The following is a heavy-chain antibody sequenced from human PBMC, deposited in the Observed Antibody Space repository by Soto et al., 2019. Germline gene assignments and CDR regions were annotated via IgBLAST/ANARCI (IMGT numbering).Heavy chain of an antibody. CDR2: IDPSDSYT. J-gene: IGHJ6*02. CDR1: GYSFTSYW. Sequence: PGESLKISCKGSGYSFTSYWISWVRQMPGKGLEWMGRIDPSDSYTNYSPSFQGHVTISADKSISTACLQWSSLKASDTAMYYCATTTVTTLRGMDVWGQGTTVTVSS. V-gene: IGHV5-10-1*01. CDR3: ATTTVTTLRGMDV. D-gene: IGHD4-17*01.